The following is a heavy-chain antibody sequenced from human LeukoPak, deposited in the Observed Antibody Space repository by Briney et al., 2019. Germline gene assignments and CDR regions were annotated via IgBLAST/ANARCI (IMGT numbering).Heavy chain of an antibody. Sequence: SVKVSCKASGGTFSSYAISWVRQAPGQGLEWMGRIIPIFGIANYAQRFQGRVTITADKSTSTAYMELSSLRSEDTAVYYCARAGSGDYYYYGMDVWGQGTTVTVSS. D-gene: IGHD3-10*01. CDR3: ARAGSGDYYYYGMDV. CDR2: IIPIFGIA. CDR1: GGTFSSYA. V-gene: IGHV1-69*04. J-gene: IGHJ6*02.